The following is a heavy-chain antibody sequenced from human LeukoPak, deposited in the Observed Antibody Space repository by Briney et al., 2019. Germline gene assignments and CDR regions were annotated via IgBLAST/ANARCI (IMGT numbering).Heavy chain of an antibody. CDR1: GLTVSSYE. V-gene: IGHV3-48*03. Sequence: GRCLRLSCAASGLTVSSYEMNWGRQAPGKGGGWVLYISSRGRTIYYADSVKGRFNNSRENAKNSLYLQMNSLRAEHTAVSYCPRPRNIAVAVLDYWGQGTLVTVSS. J-gene: IGHJ4*02. CDR3: PRPRNIAVAVLDY. D-gene: IGHD6-19*01. CDR2: ISSRGRTI.